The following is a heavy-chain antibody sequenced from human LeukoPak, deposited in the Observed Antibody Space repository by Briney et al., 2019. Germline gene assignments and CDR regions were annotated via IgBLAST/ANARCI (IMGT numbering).Heavy chain of an antibody. CDR3: AKVRGCSGGSCYVGGQLLDAFDI. V-gene: IGHV3-23*01. Sequence: GGSLRLSCAASGFTFSSYAMSWVRQAPGKGLEWVSGVGGSGGSTVYTDSVKGRFTISRDNSKNTLYLQMNSLRAEDTAAYYCAKVRGCSGGSCYVGGQLLDAFDIWGQGTMVTVSS. D-gene: IGHD2-15*01. J-gene: IGHJ3*02. CDR1: GFTFSSYA. CDR2: VGGSGGST.